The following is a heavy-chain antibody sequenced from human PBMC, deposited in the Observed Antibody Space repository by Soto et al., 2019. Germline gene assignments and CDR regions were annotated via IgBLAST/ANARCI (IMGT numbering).Heavy chain of an antibody. D-gene: IGHD3-3*01. CDR1: GGSFSGYY. V-gene: IGHV4-34*01. Sequence: SETLSLTCAVYGGSFSGYYWSWIRQPPGKGLEWIGEINHSGSTNYNPSLKSRVTISVDTSKNQFSLKLSSVTAADTAVYYCARDSHDFWSGYFFWFDPWGQGTLVTVSS. CDR3: ARDSHDFWSGYFFWFDP. J-gene: IGHJ5*02. CDR2: INHSGST.